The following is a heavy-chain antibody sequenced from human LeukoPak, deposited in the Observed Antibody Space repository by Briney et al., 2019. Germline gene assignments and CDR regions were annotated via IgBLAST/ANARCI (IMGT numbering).Heavy chain of an antibody. CDR3: AKSPSAAAEFDP. CDR2: ISAYNGNT. CDR1: GYTFTSYG. D-gene: IGHD6-13*01. V-gene: IGHV1-18*04. Sequence: ASVTVSCKASGYTFTSYGISWVRQAPGQGLEWMGWISAYNGNTNYAQKLQGRVTMTTDTSTSTAYMELRSLRSDDTAVYYCAKSPSAAAEFDPWGQGTLVTVSS. J-gene: IGHJ5*02.